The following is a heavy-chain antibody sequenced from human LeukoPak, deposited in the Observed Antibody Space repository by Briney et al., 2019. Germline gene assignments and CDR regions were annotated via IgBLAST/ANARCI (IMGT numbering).Heavy chain of an antibody. CDR1: GFTFDDYA. Sequence: GGSLRLSCAASGFTFDDYAMHWVRQAPGKGLEWVSGISWNSGSIGYADSVKGRFTISRDNAKNSLYLQMNSLRAEDMALYYCAKDRTRYSSGWYFPVAFDIWGQGTMVTASS. V-gene: IGHV3-9*03. CDR3: AKDRTRYSSGWYFPVAFDI. J-gene: IGHJ3*02. D-gene: IGHD6-19*01. CDR2: ISWNSGSI.